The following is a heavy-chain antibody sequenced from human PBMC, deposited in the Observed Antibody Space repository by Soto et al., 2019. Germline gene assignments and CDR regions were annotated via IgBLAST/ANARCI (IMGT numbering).Heavy chain of an antibody. V-gene: IGHV1-69*13. J-gene: IGHJ6*01. CDR2: IIPIFGTA. D-gene: IGHD1-26*01. CDR3: ATHISIVGALPRLDYYYYGMEV. Sequence: ASVKVSCKASGCTFSSYAISWVRQAPGQGLEWMGGIIPIFGTANYAQKFQSRVTITADESTSTAYMELSSLRSEDTAVYYCATHISIVGALPRLDYYYYGMEVWGEGTRVRVSS. CDR1: GCTFSSYA.